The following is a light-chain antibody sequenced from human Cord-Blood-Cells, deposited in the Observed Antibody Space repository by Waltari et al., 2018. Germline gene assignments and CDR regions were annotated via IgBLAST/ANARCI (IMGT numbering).Light chain of an antibody. Sequence: SYELTQLPSVSVSPGQTASITCSGDKLADKYACWYQQKPGQSPLLVIYQDSKRPSGIPERFSGSNSGNTATLTISGTQAMDEADYYCQAWDSSTGVFGGGTNLTVL. CDR2: QDS. CDR1: KLADKY. CDR3: QAWDSSTGV. J-gene: IGLJ3*02. V-gene: IGLV3-1*01.